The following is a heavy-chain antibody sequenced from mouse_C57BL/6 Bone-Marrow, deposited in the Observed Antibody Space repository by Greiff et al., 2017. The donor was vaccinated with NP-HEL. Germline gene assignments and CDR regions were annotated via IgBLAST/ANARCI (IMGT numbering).Heavy chain of an antibody. V-gene: IGHV1-5*01. J-gene: IGHJ1*03. CDR1: GYTFTSYW. CDR3: SRDWGYRAYWYFDV. D-gene: IGHD2-12*01. Sequence: EVKLVESGTVLARPGASVKMSCKTSGYTFTSYWMHWVNQRPGQGLEWIGAIYPGNSDTSYNQKFKGKAKLTAVTSASTAYMELSSLTTEDSAVYYYSRDWGYRAYWYFDVWGTGTTVTVSS. CDR2: IYPGNSDT.